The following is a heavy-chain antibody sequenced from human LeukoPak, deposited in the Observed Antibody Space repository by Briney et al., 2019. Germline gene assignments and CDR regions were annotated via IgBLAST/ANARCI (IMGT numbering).Heavy chain of an antibody. J-gene: IGHJ4*02. CDR2: ISYDGSNK. CDR3: AKDSSGWYLDY. V-gene: IGHV3-30*18. CDR1: GFTLSSYG. Sequence: AGGSLRLSCAASGFTLSSYGMHWVRQAPGKGLEWVAVISYDGSNKYYAGSVKGRFTISRDNSKNTLYLQMNSLRAEDTAVYYCAKDSSGWYLDYWGQGTLVTVSS. D-gene: IGHD6-19*01.